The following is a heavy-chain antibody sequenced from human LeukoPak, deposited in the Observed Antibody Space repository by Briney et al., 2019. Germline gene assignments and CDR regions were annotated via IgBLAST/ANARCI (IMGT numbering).Heavy chain of an antibody. J-gene: IGHJ5*02. V-gene: IGHV3-74*03. CDR2: ISPDGSTT. CDR3: AREINKWFDP. Sequence: GGSLRLSCAASGFTFSSHWMHWVRQAPGKGLVWVSRISPDGSTTKNADSVKGRFTISRDNARSTLFLQLNSLRAEDTAVYYCAREINKWFDPWGQGTLVTVSS. CDR1: GFTFSSHW.